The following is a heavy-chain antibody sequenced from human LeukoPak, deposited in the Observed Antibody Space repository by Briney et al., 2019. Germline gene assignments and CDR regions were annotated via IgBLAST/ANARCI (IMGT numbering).Heavy chain of an antibody. V-gene: IGHV3-7*01. J-gene: IGHJ6*02. CDR1: GFTFNTYW. D-gene: IGHD1-14*01. Sequence: PGGSLRLSCAASGFTFNTYWVNWVRQAPGKGLEWVANIKQDGSEKNYVDSVKGRFTISRDNAKDSLYLQMNSLRAEDTAVYYCARDPARGRNRGMDVWGQGTTVTVSS. CDR3: ARDPARGRNRGMDV. CDR2: IKQDGSEK.